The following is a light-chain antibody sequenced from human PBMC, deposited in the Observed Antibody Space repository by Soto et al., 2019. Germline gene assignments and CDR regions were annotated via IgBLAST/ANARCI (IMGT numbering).Light chain of an antibody. CDR3: QQYDNLPLT. V-gene: IGKV1-33*01. CDR2: DAS. Sequence: DIQMTQSPPSLSAYVGDRVTITCQASQDISNYLNWFQQKPGRAPKLLIYDASSLETGVPSRFSGSGSGTDFTLTISSLQPEDIDTYYCQQYDNLPLTLGGGTKVDI. CDR1: QDISNY. J-gene: IGKJ4*01.